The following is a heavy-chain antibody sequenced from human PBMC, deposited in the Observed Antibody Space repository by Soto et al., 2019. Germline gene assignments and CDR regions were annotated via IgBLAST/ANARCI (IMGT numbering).Heavy chain of an antibody. V-gene: IGHV4-59*01. D-gene: IGHD4-17*01. J-gene: IGHJ6*02. Sequence: ASETLSLTCTVSGGSISSYYWSWIRQPPGKGLEWIGYIYYSGSTNYNPSLKSRVTISVDTSKNQFSLKLSSVTAADTAVYYCARDFRGDLTDYGMDVWGQGTTVTVSS. CDR2: IYYSGST. CDR1: GGSISSYY. CDR3: ARDFRGDLTDYGMDV.